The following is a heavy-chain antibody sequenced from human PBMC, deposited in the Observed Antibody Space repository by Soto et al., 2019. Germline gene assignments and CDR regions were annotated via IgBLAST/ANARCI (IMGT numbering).Heavy chain of an antibody. J-gene: IGHJ4*02. CDR3: ARCTPYLLHSDFSSGYYLSSFDY. CDR1: GGSIGSITYY. CDR2: IHYGGST. D-gene: IGHD3-3*01. V-gene: IGHV4-39*02. Sequence: QLQLQESGPALVKPSETLSLTCTVSGGSIGSITYYWGWIRQSPEKGLEWIGYIHYGGSTYYNPSLVSRVTIPLDTSNNHSSLRRTSVNASDTCIYDCARCTPYLLHSDFSSGYYLSSFDYWGQGSLVTVSA.